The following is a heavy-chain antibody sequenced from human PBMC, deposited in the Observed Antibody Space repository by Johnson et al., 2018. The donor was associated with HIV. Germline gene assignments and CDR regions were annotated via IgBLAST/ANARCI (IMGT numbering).Heavy chain of an antibody. CDR2: INVDGSQT. CDR1: GFTFSSNY. D-gene: IGHD3-22*01. V-gene: IGHV3-7*03. Sequence: VQLVESGGGVVQPGRSLRLSCVVSGFTFSSNYMSWVRQAPGKGLECVANINVDGSQTFYLDSVQGRFTISRDNAKNSLYLQMNSLRAEDTALYYCARGRDYYDSSGGQDAFDIWGQGTMVTVSS. J-gene: IGHJ3*02. CDR3: ARGRDYYDSSGGQDAFDI.